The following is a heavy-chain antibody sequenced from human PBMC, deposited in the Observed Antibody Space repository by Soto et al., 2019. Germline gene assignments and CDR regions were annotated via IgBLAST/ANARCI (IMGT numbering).Heavy chain of an antibody. J-gene: IGHJ4*02. D-gene: IGHD6-19*01. V-gene: IGHV4-59*01. CDR1: GGSISGSY. CDR2: VYYTGST. CDR3: ARSVAVPGAHIDY. Sequence: SETLSLTCSVPGGSISGSYWSWIRQSPGKGLEWLGYVYYTGSTNYSPSLRSRVSISVDTSKNEFSLRLSSVTAADTAVYFCARSVAVPGAHIDYWGQGTQVTVSS.